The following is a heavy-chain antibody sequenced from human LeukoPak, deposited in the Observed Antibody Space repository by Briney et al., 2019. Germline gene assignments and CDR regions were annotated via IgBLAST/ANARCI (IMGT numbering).Heavy chain of an antibody. J-gene: IGHJ2*01. CDR1: GYTFTGYY. D-gene: IGHD3-22*01. CDR2: INPNSGGT. V-gene: IGHV1-2*02. Sequence: ASVKVSCKASGYTFTGYYMHWVRQAPGQGLEWMGWINPNSGGTNYAQKFQGRVTMTRDTSISTAYMELSRLRSDDTAVYYCARVSYYYDSSGYTYRGWHFDLWGRGTLVTVSS. CDR3: ARVSYYYDSSGYTYRGWHFDL.